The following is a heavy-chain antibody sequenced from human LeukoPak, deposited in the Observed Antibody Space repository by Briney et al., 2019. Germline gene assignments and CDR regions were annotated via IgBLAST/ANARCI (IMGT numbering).Heavy chain of an antibody. V-gene: IGHV4-4*07. J-gene: IGHJ6*03. CDR3: ARAPDSSGYDYYYYYMDV. CDR1: GGSISSYY. Sequence: KSSETLSLTCTASGGSISSYYWSWIRQPAGKGLEWIGRIYTSGSTNYNPSLKSRVTISVDKSKNQFSLKLSSVTAADTAVYYCARAPDSSGYDYYYYYMDVWGKGTTVTVSS. CDR2: IYTSGST. D-gene: IGHD3-22*01.